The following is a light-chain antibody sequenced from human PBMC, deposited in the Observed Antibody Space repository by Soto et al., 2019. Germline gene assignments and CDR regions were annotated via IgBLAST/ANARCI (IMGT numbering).Light chain of an antibody. Sequence: QSVLTQPPSASGSPGQSVTLSCTGTSGDIGGYNYVSWYQHHPGKAPKLMIYEVTRRPSGVPDRFSGSKSGNTASLTVSGLQAEDEADYYCSSYAGSNNYVFGTGTKVTVL. V-gene: IGLV2-8*01. CDR3: SSYAGSNNYV. CDR2: EVT. CDR1: SGDIGGYNY. J-gene: IGLJ1*01.